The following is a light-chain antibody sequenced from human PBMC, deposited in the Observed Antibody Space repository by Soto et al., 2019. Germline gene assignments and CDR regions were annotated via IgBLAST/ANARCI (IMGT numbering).Light chain of an antibody. CDR1: QNISTW. CDR2: DVY. Sequence: IQMTQSPSTLSASVGDRVTITCRPSQNISTWLAWYQQKSGKAPKLLIYDVYTLESGVPSRFSGSGSGTEFSLTIRGLQPGEFATYYCQQYDSYRTFGQGTTV. CDR3: QQYDSYRT. J-gene: IGKJ1*01. V-gene: IGKV1-5*01.